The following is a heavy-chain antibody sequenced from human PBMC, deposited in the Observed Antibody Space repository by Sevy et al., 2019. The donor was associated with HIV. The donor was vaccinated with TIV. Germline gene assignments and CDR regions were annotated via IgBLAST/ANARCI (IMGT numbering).Heavy chain of an antibody. Sequence: SETLSLTCTVSGGSINNKAYYWAWIRQPPGKGLEWIGSMSYNGNSYYNPSLNCRVTISLDTSKNRFSLGLTFVTAADTAVYYCARRLAAAGGGNEYFQPWGQGTLVTVSS. CDR2: MSYNGNS. V-gene: IGHV4-39*01. D-gene: IGHD6-13*01. CDR3: ARRLAAAGGGNEYFQP. CDR1: GGSINNKAYY. J-gene: IGHJ1*01.